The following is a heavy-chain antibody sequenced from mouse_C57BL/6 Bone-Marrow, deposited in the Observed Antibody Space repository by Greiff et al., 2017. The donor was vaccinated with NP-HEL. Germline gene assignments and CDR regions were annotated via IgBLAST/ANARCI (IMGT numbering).Heavy chain of an antibody. CDR1: GFNIKDYY. D-gene: IGHD2-2*01. CDR2: IDPEGGET. CDR3: ARDLLWVRRGYFDV. V-gene: IGHV14-2*01. Sequence: VQLQQSGAELVKPGASVKLSCTASGFNIKDYYMHWVKQRTEQGLEWIGRIDPEGGETKYATKFQGKATITADTSSNTDYLQLSSLTSEDTAVYYCARDLLWVRRGYFDVWGTGTTVTVSS. J-gene: IGHJ1*03.